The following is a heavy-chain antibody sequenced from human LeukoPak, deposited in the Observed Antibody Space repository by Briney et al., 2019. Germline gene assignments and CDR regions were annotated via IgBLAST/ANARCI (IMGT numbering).Heavy chain of an antibody. D-gene: IGHD6-13*01. Sequence: GGSLRLSCAASGFTFSSYAMSWVRQAPGKGLEWVSVISGSGGSTYYGDSVKGRFTISRDNSKNTLYLQMNSLRAEDTAVYYCAKEITDSNSLTFEHWGQGTLVTVSS. CDR1: GFTFSSYA. CDR3: AKEITDSNSLTFEH. CDR2: ISGSGGST. J-gene: IGHJ4*02. V-gene: IGHV3-23*01.